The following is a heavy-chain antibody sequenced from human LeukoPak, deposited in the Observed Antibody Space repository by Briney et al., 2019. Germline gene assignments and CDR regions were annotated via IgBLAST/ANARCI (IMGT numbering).Heavy chain of an antibody. CDR1: GFTVSSNY. Sequence: GGSLRLSCAASGFTVSSNYMSWVRQAPGKGLKWVSVIYSGGSTYYADSVKGRFTISRDNSKNTLYLQMNSLRAEDTAVYYCARGLYSSSWYYWGQGTLVTVSS. J-gene: IGHJ4*02. D-gene: IGHD6-13*01. CDR3: ARGLYSSSWYY. V-gene: IGHV3-53*01. CDR2: IYSGGST.